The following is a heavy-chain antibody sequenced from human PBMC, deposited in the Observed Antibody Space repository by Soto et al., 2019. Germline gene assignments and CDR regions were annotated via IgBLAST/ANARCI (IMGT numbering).Heavy chain of an antibody. CDR1: GFTFSSYG. D-gene: IGHD3-22*01. J-gene: IGHJ4*02. CDR3: AKVPYYYDSSGYPDY. Sequence: QVQLVESGGGVVQPGRSLRLSCAASGFTFSSYGMHWDRQAPGKGLEWVAVISYDGSNKYYADSVKGRFTISRDNSKNTLYLQMNSLRAEDTAVYYCAKVPYYYDSSGYPDYWGQGTLVTVSS. CDR2: ISYDGSNK. V-gene: IGHV3-30*18.